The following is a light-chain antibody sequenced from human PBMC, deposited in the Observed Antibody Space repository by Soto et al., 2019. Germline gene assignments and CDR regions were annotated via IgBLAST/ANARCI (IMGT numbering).Light chain of an antibody. CDR2: EVS. CDR1: SSDVGGYNY. CDR3: SSYAGSNKSV. J-gene: IGLJ1*01. Sequence: QSGLTXTPSASGSPGQSVTISCTGTSSDVGGYNYVSWYQQHPGKAPKLMIYEVSKRPSGVPDRFSGSKSGNTASLTVSGLQPEDEADYYCSSYAGSNKSVFGTGTKVTVL. V-gene: IGLV2-8*01.